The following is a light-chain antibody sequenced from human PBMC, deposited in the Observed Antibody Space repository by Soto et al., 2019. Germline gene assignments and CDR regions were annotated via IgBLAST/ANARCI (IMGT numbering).Light chain of an antibody. CDR2: RAS. CDR3: QQYNDWPRT. Sequence: EIVMTQSPATLSLSPGERATLSCRASQSVNSNLAWYQQKPGQAPRLLIYRASTRATGIPARFSGSGSGTDLTLTISGLQSEDFAVYSCQQYNDWPRTFGQGTKVDIK. CDR1: QSVNSN. V-gene: IGKV3-15*01. J-gene: IGKJ1*01.